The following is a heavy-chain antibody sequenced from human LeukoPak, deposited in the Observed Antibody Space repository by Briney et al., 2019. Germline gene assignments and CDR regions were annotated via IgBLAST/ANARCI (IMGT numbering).Heavy chain of an antibody. CDR1: GYTFTSYG. V-gene: IGHV1-18*01. Sequence: ASVKVSCKASGYTFTSYGISWVRQAPGQGLEWMGWISAYNGNTNYAQKLQGRVTMTTDTSTSTAYMEPRSLRSDDTAAYYCAREGRWWQTQKKYFYYGLDVWGQGNKVNVSS. D-gene: IGHD2-15*01. CDR2: ISAYNGNT. J-gene: IGHJ6*02. CDR3: AREGRWWQTQKKYFYYGLDV.